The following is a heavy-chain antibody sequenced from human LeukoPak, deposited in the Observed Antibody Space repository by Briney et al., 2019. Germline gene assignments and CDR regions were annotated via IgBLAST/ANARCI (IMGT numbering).Heavy chain of an antibody. V-gene: IGHV3-64D*06. CDR2: ISSNGDNT. CDR1: GFTFSTYV. Sequence: QPGGSLRLSCSVSGFTFSTYVMHWVRQAPGKGLEYVSAISSNGDNTYYADSVKGRFTISRDNSKNTLYLQMSSLRADDTAVYYCARAGSSGWYSRNFDYWGQGTLVTVSS. CDR3: ARAGSSGWYSRNFDY. D-gene: IGHD6-19*01. J-gene: IGHJ4*02.